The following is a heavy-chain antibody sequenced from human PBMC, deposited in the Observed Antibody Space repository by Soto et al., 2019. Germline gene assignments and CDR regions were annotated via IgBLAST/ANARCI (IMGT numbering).Heavy chain of an antibody. CDR1: GYTLTDFA. V-gene: IGHV1-3*01. Sequence: QAQLVQSGAEAKQPGASVRVSCKASGYTLTDFALHGVRQAPGQGLEWMGWINVGNGNTGYSRKFQGRVTNDRDMSATTAYIEVTSLTSEDTAIYYGAREGAHYAPFDLWGQGTLVTVSS. J-gene: IGHJ4*02. D-gene: IGHD3-16*01. CDR3: AREGAHYAPFDL. CDR2: INVGNGNT.